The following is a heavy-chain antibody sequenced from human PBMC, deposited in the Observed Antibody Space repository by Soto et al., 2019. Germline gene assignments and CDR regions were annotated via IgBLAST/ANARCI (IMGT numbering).Heavy chain of an antibody. CDR3: ARESGGYDSSTRYGLDV. Sequence: SETLSLTCSVSGGSISSVGHYWTWIRQQPGKGLEWIGYIYYSGSTDYNPSLKSRVTISVDRSKNQFSLNLSSVTAADTAIYYCARESGGYDSSTRYGLDVRSQGTTVTVSS. J-gene: IGHJ6*02. CDR1: GGSISSVGHY. D-gene: IGHD5-12*01. V-gene: IGHV4-31*03. CDR2: IYYSGST.